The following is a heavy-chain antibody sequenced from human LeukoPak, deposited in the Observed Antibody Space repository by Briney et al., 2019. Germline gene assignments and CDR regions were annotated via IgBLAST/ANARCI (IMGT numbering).Heavy chain of an antibody. D-gene: IGHD2-15*01. Sequence: SETLSLTCAVYGGSFSGYYWSWIRQPPGKGLEWIGEINHSGSTNYNPSLKSRVTISVDTSKNQFSLKLSSVTAADTAVYYCARDCSGGIGQYYFEYWGQGTLVTVSS. CDR3: ARDCSGGIGQYYFEY. CDR1: GGSFSGYY. V-gene: IGHV4-34*01. J-gene: IGHJ4*02. CDR2: INHSGST.